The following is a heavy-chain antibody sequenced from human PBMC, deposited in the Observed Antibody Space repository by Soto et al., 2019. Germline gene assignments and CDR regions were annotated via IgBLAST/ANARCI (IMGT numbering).Heavy chain of an antibody. CDR3: GALVDDDSNYYYYMDV. CDR2: IYYSGST. J-gene: IGHJ6*03. D-gene: IGHD2-15*01. CDR1: GGSISSYY. Sequence: QVQLQESGPGLVKPSETLSLTCTVSGGSISSYYWSWIRQPPGKGLEWIGYIYYSGSTNYNPSLMSRLAISVEASSNHYSPQQSCVIAAATAVDYCGALVDDDSNYYYYMDVWGKGTTVTVSS. V-gene: IGHV4-59*08.